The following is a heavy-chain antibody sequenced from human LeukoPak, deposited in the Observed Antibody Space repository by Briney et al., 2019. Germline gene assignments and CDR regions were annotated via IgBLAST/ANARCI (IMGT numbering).Heavy chain of an antibody. J-gene: IGHJ4*02. CDR2: ISAYNGNT. D-gene: IGHD1-14*01. CDR1: GGTFGSYA. Sequence: GASVKVSCKASGGTFGSYAISWVRQAPGQGLEWMGWISAYNGNTNYAQKLQGRVTMATDTSTSTAYMDLRSLRSDDTAVYYCARGTRDTLKKFDYWGQGTLVTVSS. CDR3: ARGTRDTLKKFDY. V-gene: IGHV1-18*01.